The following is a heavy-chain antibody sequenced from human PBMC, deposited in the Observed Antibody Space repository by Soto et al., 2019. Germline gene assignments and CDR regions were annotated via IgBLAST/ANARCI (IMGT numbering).Heavy chain of an antibody. D-gene: IGHD3-10*01. Sequence: QVQLVQSGAEMKKPGSSVKVSCQSSGGTFNTYAMNWVRQAPGQGPEWMGDISPMFGAANYAPKFQGRVNITADESTGTSYMELSSLTSADTALYFCAREVQVHTPAFVYWGQGTLVTVSS. J-gene: IGHJ4*02. V-gene: IGHV1-69*19. CDR2: ISPMFGAA. CDR1: GGTFNTYA. CDR3: AREVQVHTPAFVY.